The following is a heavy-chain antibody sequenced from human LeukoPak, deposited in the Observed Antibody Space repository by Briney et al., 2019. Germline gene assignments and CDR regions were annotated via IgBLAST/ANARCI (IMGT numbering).Heavy chain of an antibody. CDR1: GFTFSNYA. D-gene: IGHD3-10*01. CDR2: INDSGGST. V-gene: IGHV3-23*01. Sequence: PGGSLRLSCAASGFTFSNYAMNWVRQAPGKGLERVSSINDSGGSTYYADSVKGRFTISRDNSKNTLFLQMNSLGAEDTAVYYCAKVYYYGSGSFIFDCWGQGTLVTVSS. CDR3: AKVYYYGSGSFIFDC. J-gene: IGHJ4*02.